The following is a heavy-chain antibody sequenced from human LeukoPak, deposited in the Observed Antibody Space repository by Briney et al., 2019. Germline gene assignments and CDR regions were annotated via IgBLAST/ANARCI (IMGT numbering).Heavy chain of an antibody. J-gene: IGHJ4*02. CDR1: GVSISSSNSY. CDR3: ARQTGSGLFILP. V-gene: IGHV4-39*01. Sequence: PSETLSLTCTVSGVSISSSNSYWGWLRQPPGTGLEWLGSIYYSGNTYYNASLKSQVSISIKTSKNQFSLRLTSVTAADTAVYYCARQTGSGLFILPGGQGTLVTVSS. D-gene: IGHD3/OR15-3a*01. CDR2: IYYSGNT.